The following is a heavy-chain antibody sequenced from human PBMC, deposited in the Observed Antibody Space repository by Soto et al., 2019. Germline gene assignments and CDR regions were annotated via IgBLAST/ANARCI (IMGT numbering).Heavy chain of an antibody. V-gene: IGHV3-23*01. CDR1: GFTFSSYA. CDR2: ISGSGGST. Sequence: PGGSLRLSCAASGFTFSSYAMSWVRQAPGKGLEWVSAISGSGGSTYYADSVKGRFTISRDNAKNTLYLQMNSLRAEDTAVYYCASLYGDYVIDYYGMDVWGQGTTVTVSS. D-gene: IGHD4-17*01. J-gene: IGHJ6*02. CDR3: ASLYGDYVIDYYGMDV.